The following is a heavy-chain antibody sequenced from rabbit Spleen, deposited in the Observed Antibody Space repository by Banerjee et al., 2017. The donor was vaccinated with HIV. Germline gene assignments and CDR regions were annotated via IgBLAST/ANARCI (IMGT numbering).Heavy chain of an antibody. D-gene: IGHD2-1*01. CDR1: GVSLNDKDV. CDR3: ARGSATMTMVITGFYFNL. V-gene: IGHV1S45*01. Sequence: EQLEESGGGLVKPEGSLTLTCKASGVSLNDKDVMCWVRQAPGKGLEWIACINIVTGRSVYASWAKGRFTMSRTSSTTVTLQMTSLTAADTATDFCARGSATMTMVITGFYFNLWGPGTLVTVS. CDR2: INIVTGRS. J-gene: IGHJ4*01.